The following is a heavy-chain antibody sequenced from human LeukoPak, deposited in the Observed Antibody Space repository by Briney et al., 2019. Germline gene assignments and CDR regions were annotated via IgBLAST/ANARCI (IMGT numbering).Heavy chain of an antibody. D-gene: IGHD2-15*01. CDR3: ARVDMAFDI. Sequence: ASVKVSCKASGYSFVGYGITWVRQAPGQGLEWMGWFNPENGNTNYAQKVQGRVTMTADTSTSTSYMELRSLRSDDTAVYYCARVDMAFDIWGQGTMVTVSS. V-gene: IGHV1-18*01. J-gene: IGHJ3*02. CDR1: GYSFVGYG. CDR2: FNPENGNT.